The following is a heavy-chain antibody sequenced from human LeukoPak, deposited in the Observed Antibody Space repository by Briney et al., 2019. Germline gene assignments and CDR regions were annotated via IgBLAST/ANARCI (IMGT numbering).Heavy chain of an antibody. D-gene: IGHD6-25*01. Sequence: PGGSLRLSCAASGFTFSSYAMSWVRQAPGKGLEWVAFIRYDGSDKYYADSVKGRFTISRDNSKNTLYLHMNSLTTVDTAVYYCAKDRYSSASLLANNPFDYWGQGTLVTVSS. J-gene: IGHJ4*02. CDR2: IRYDGSDK. V-gene: IGHV3-30*02. CDR1: GFTFSSYA. CDR3: AKDRYSSASLLANNPFDY.